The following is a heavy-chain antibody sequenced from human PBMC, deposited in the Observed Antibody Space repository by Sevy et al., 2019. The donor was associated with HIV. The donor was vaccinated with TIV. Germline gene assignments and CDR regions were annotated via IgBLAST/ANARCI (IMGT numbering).Heavy chain of an antibody. Sequence: SETLSLTCTVSGDSISSSSYYWGWIRQPPGKGLEWIGSIYYSGSTYYNPSLKSRVTISVDTSKNQFSLKLSSVTAADTAVYYCAMDLYYYEMFNFDYWGQGTLVTVSS. CDR3: AMDLYYYEMFNFDY. CDR2: IYYSGST. V-gene: IGHV4-39*01. CDR1: GDSISSSSYY. D-gene: IGHD3-22*01. J-gene: IGHJ4*02.